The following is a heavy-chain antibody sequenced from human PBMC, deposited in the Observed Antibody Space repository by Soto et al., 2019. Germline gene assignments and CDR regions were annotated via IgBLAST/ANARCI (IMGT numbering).Heavy chain of an antibody. Sequence: ASVKVSCKASGYTFTSYGISSVRQAPGQGLEWMGWISAYNGNTNYAQKFQGRVTMTRDTSTSTVYMELSSLRSEDTAVYYCARDNCYDSSGYYSLDYWGQGTLVTVSS. CDR2: ISAYNGNT. CDR3: ARDNCYDSSGYYSLDY. J-gene: IGHJ4*02. CDR1: GYTFTSYG. D-gene: IGHD3-22*01. V-gene: IGHV1-18*01.